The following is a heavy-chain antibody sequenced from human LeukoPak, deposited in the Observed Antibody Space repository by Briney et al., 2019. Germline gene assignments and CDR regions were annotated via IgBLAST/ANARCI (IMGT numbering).Heavy chain of an antibody. J-gene: IGHJ3*02. CDR1: GFTFSSYA. Sequence: PGGSLRLSCAASGFTFSSYAMSWVRQAPGKGLEWVSGISGSGGSTYYADSVKGRFTISRDNSKNTLYLQMNSLRAEDTAVYYCAKDLVVSNYCSSTRCSQPRAFDIWGQGTMVTVSS. CDR3: AKDLVVSNYCSSTRCSQPRAFDI. CDR2: ISGSGGST. D-gene: IGHD2-2*01. V-gene: IGHV3-23*01.